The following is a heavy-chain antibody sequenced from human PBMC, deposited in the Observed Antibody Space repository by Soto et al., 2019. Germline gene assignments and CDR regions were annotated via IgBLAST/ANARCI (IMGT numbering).Heavy chain of an antibody. CDR1: GGSISSYY. CDR3: ARVLPYYYDSSGYYSTHWFDP. Sequence: SETLSLTCTVSGGSISSYYWIWIRQPAGKGLEWIGRIYTSGSTNYNPSLKSRVTMSVDTSENQFSLKLSSVTAADTAVYYCARVLPYYYDSSGYYSTHWFDPWGQGTLVTVSS. J-gene: IGHJ5*02. CDR2: IYTSGST. D-gene: IGHD3-22*01. V-gene: IGHV4-4*07.